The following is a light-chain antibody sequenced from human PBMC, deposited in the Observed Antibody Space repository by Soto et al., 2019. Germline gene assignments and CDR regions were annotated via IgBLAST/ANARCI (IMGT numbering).Light chain of an antibody. Sequence: DIQMTQSPSSLSASVGDRVTISCRASQCIGNALGWYQHKPGKPPKVLIYDASRLESGVPLRFSGSGSGTEFTLTINSLQPDDSATYYCQQYNSYRTFGQGTKVDIK. CDR2: DAS. V-gene: IGKV1-17*01. J-gene: IGKJ1*01. CDR1: QCIGNA. CDR3: QQYNSYRT.